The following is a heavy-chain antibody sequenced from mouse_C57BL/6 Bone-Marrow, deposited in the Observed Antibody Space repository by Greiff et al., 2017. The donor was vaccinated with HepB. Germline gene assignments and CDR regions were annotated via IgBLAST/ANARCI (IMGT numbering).Heavy chain of an antibody. V-gene: IGHV5-17*01. D-gene: IGHD2-4*01. CDR2: ISSGSSTI. J-gene: IGHJ1*03. CDR1: GFTFSDYG. Sequence: EVKLVESGGGLVKPGGSLKLSCAASGFTFSDYGMHWVRQAPEKGLEWVAYISSGSSTIYYADTVKGRFTISRDNAKNTLFLQMTSLRSEDTAMYYCARWGISWYFDVWGTGTTVTVSS. CDR3: ARWGISWYFDV.